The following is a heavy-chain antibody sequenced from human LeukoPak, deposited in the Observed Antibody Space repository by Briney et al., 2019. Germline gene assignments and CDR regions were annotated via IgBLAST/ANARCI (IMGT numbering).Heavy chain of an antibody. J-gene: IGHJ4*02. V-gene: IGHV3-21*04. CDR3: AKAIDYYDSSAPGY. CDR2: ISSSSSYI. Sequence: PGGSLRLSCAASGFTFSSYSVNWVRQAPGKGLEWVSSISSSSSYIYYADSVKGRFTISRDNAKNSLYLQMNSLRAEDTAVYYCAKAIDYYDSSAPGYWGQGTLVTVSS. D-gene: IGHD3-22*01. CDR1: GFTFSSYS.